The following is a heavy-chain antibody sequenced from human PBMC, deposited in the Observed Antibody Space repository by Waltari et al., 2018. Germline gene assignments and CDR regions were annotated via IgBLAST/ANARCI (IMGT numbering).Heavy chain of an antibody. Sequence: EVQLVQSGAEVKKPGESLKISCKGSGYSFTSYWLGWVRQMPGKGLEWMGIIYPCYSDTRDSPSFQGQVTISADKSISTAYLQWSSLTAADAAMYYCARLGGGDGYGAFDIWGQGTMVTVSS. J-gene: IGHJ3*02. CDR1: GYSFTSYW. V-gene: IGHV5-51*01. CDR2: IYPCYSDT. D-gene: IGHD2-21*02. CDR3: ARLGGGDGYGAFDI.